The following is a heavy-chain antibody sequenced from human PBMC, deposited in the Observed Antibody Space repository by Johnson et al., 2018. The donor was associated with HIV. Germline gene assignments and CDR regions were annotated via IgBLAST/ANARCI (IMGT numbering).Heavy chain of an antibody. CDR3: ARDSSSGWYPHAFDI. J-gene: IGHJ3*02. CDR1: GFTFSSYA. V-gene: IGHV3-30-3*01. CDR2: ISYDGSNK. Sequence: QVQLVESGGGVVQPGRSLRLSCAASGFTFSSYAMHWVRQAPGKGLEWVAVISYDGSNKYYADSVKGRFTISRDNSNNTLYLQMNSLRAEDTAVYYCARDSSSGWYPHAFDIWGQGTMVTVSS. D-gene: IGHD6-19*01.